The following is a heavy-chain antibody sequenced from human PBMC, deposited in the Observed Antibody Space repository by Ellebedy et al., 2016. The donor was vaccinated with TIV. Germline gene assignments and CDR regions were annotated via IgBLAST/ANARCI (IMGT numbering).Heavy chain of an antibody. J-gene: IGHJ4*02. CDR2: ISSSGNTI. D-gene: IGHD2-21*01. CDR3: ARDRTVISH. Sequence: PGGSLRLSCAASGITFSDYYMSWIRQAPGKGLEWLSYISSSGNTIYYADSVKGRFTISRDNAKKSLYLQMNSLRVEDTAVYYCARDRTVISHWGQGTLVTVSS. V-gene: IGHV3-11*01. CDR1: GITFSDYY.